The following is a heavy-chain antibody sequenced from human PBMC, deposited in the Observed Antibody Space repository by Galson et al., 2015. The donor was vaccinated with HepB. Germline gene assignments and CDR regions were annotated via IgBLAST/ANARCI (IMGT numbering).Heavy chain of an antibody. V-gene: IGHV5-51*03. Sequence: QSGAEVKKPGESLKISCKGSGYSFTSYWIGWVRQMPGKGLEWMGIIYPGDSDTRYSPSFQGQVTISADKSISTAYLQWSSLKASDTAMYYCARTALYYYDSSGYYIDYWGQGTLVTVSS. CDR2: IYPGDSDT. D-gene: IGHD3-22*01. CDR1: GYSFTSYW. J-gene: IGHJ4*02. CDR3: ARTALYYYDSSGYYIDY.